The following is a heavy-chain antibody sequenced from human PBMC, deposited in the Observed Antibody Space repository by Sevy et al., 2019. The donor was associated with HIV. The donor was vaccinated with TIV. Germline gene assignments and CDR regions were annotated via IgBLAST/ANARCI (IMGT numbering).Heavy chain of an antibody. J-gene: IGHJ4*02. CDR2: LSFGCGKI. CDR1: GFTFNIYS. D-gene: IGHD2-15*01. V-gene: IGHV3-23*01. CDR3: ARDGWTKPHDY. Sequence: GGCLRLFCAASGFTFNIYSMSWVRQTPGKGLEWVATLSFGCGKIKHADSVKGRFTMSRDDSKNAVYLQMNNLRVEDTAIYYCARDGWTKPHDYWGQGTLVTVSS.